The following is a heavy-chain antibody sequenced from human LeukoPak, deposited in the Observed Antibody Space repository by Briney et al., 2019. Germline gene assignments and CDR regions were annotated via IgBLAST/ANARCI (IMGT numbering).Heavy chain of an antibody. CDR3: AKSEPTPGDGSYPDY. D-gene: IGHD1-26*01. Sequence: GGSLRLSCAASGFTFNSYPMSWVRQAPGKGLEWVSAISPSGGSIYFSDSVRGRFTISRDNSKNTLYLQMNSLRAEDTAVYYCAKSEPTPGDGSYPDYWGQGTLVTVSS. V-gene: IGHV3-23*01. CDR2: ISPSGGSI. CDR1: GFTFNSYP. J-gene: IGHJ4*02.